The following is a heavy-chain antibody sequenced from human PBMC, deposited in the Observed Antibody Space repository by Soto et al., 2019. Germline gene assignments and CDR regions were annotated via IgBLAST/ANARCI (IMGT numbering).Heavy chain of an antibody. J-gene: IGHJ4*02. CDR1: GYTFSSYG. V-gene: IGHV1-18*01. CDR3: ARLFRGSYFDH. Sequence: PGASVKVSCKPSGYTFSSYGISWVRQAPGQGLEWMGWVSTHNGNTNYPQKFQGRVTMTADTSTTTAHMELRSLTSDDTAVYYCARLFRGSYFDHWGQGTLVTVSS. CDR2: VSTHNGNT. D-gene: IGHD3-10*02.